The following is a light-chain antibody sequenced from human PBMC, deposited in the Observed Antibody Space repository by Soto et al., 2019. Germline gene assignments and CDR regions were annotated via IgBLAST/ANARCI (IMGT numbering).Light chain of an antibody. CDR2: EVT. CDR3: TSYTTSSTWV. Sequence: QSALTQPASVSGSPGQSITISCTGTNSDVGNYDYVSWYQQHPGKAPKLMLYEVTYRPSGVSNRFSGSKSGNTASLTISGLQAEDEADYYCTSYTTSSTWVFGGGTQLTVL. V-gene: IGLV2-14*01. J-gene: IGLJ3*02. CDR1: NSDVGNYDY.